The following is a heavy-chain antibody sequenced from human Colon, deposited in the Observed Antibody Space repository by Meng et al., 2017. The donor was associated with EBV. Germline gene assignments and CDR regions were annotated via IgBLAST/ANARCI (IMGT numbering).Heavy chain of an antibody. D-gene: IGHD2-21*02. J-gene: IGHJ5*02. V-gene: IGHV4-30-2*01. CDR2: ISPGGTT. CDR3: ARGPYCGGDCYWFDP. Sequence: STSGLLRLSQSLSPPFALLCASITLVDSSWSLILPPPGQGLEWIGSISPGGTTYNTSLQSRVTISVDNSKNQFSLRLTSVTAADTAVYYWARGPYCGGDCYWFDPWGQGTLVTVSS. CDR1: CASITLVDSS.